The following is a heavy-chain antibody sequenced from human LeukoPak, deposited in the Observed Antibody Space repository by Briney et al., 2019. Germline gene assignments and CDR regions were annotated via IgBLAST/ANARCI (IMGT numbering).Heavy chain of an antibody. CDR3: ARDSSGYQLDY. J-gene: IGHJ4*02. CDR2: INPNSGGT. D-gene: IGHD3-22*01. Sequence: AAVTVSCKASGYSFTGCYMYWVRQAPGPGLEWMGRINPNSGGTNYAQKFQGRVTMTRDTSISTAYMELSRLRSDDTAVYYCARDSSGYQLDYCGQGTLVTVSS. CDR1: GYSFTGCY. V-gene: IGHV1-2*06.